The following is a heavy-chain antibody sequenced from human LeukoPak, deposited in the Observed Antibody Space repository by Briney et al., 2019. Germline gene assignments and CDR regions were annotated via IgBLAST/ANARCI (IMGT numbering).Heavy chain of an antibody. V-gene: IGHV3-23*01. J-gene: IGHJ4*02. CDR3: AKDRLCYGSGSYKNCRYYFDY. CDR1: GFTFSSYA. Sequence: GGSLRLSCAASGFTFSSYAMSWVRQAPGKGLEWVSAISGSGGSTYYADSVKGRFTISRDNSKNTLYLQMNSLRAEDTAVYYCAKDRLCYGSGSYKNCRYYFDYWGQGTLVTVSS. D-gene: IGHD3-10*01. CDR2: ISGSGGST.